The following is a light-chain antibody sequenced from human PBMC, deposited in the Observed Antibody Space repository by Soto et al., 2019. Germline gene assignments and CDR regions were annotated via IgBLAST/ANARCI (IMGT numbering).Light chain of an antibody. Sequence: QSVLTQPPSASGTPVQRVTISCSGSSSNIGSNTVNWYQQLPGTAPKLLIYSNNQRPSGVPDRFSGSKSGTSASLAISGLQCEDEADYYCAAWDDSLNGPVFGTGTKVTVL. J-gene: IGLJ1*01. V-gene: IGLV1-44*01. CDR2: SNN. CDR1: SSNIGSNT. CDR3: AAWDDSLNGPV.